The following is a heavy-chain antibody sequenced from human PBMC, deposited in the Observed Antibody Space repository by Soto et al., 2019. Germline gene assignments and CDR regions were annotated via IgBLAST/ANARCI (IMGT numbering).Heavy chain of an antibody. CDR3: ARAYSGRLPSRADYYFAMDV. J-gene: IGHJ6*02. Sequence: EVQLVESGGGVVQPGGSLRLSCAASGFTFSTYDMHWVRQATGKGLECVSAIGSADDPYYLGSVKGRFTISRENAKNSLYLQMNSLRAGDTAVYYCARAYSGRLPSRADYYFAMDVWGQGTTVTVSS. CDR1: GFTFSTYD. CDR2: IGSADDP. V-gene: IGHV3-13*05. D-gene: IGHD2-15*01.